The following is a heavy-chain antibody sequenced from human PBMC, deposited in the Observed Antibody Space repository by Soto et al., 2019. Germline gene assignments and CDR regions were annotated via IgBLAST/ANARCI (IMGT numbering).Heavy chain of an antibody. CDR2: ISNTNSYT. D-gene: IGHD6-13*01. CDR3: ARSALKGSSRPDY. J-gene: IGHJ4*02. V-gene: IGHV3-11*06. CDR1: GFTFNDYY. Sequence: GSLRLSCAASGFTFNDYYMNWIRQAPGKGLEWVSYISNTNSYTNYADSVKGRFTISRDNAKSSLYLQMNSLRAEDTAVYYCARSALKGSSRPDYWGQGTLVTVSS.